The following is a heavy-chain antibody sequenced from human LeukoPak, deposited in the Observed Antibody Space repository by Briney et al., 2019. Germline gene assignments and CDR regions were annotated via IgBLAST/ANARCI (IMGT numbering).Heavy chain of an antibody. CDR3: ARKVDYDSSGYAPYYYCMDV. Sequence: ASVKVSCKASGYTFTNYGISWVRQAPGQGLEWMGWISAYNGNTNYAQKLQGRVTMTTDTSTSTAYMDLRSLRSDDTAVYYCARKVDYDSSGYAPYYYCMDVWGKGTTVTISS. V-gene: IGHV1-18*01. J-gene: IGHJ6*03. CDR2: ISAYNGNT. CDR1: GYTFTNYG. D-gene: IGHD3-22*01.